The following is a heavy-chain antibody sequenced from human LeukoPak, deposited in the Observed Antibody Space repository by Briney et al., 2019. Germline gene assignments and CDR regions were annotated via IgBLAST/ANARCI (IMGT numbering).Heavy chain of an antibody. CDR1: GFTFSSYS. CDR2: ISSSSSTI. CDR3: ARRGIVVRGFLIGLHKQAYYFDY. D-gene: IGHD3-10*01. J-gene: IGHJ4*02. V-gene: IGHV3-48*04. Sequence: GGSLRLSCAASGFTFSSYSMNWVRQAPGKGLEWVSYISSSSSTIYCADSVKGRFTISRDNAKNSLYLQMNSLRAEDTAVYYCARRGIVVRGFLIGLHKQAYYFDYWGQGALVTVSS.